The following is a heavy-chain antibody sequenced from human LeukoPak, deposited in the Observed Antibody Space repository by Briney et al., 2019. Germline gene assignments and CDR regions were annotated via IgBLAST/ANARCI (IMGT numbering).Heavy chain of an antibody. D-gene: IGHD7-27*01. CDR2: IYTSGST. CDR1: GGSISSGSYY. CDR3: AGVPLPGEGGDY. Sequence: PSETLSLTCTVSGGSISSGSYYWSWIRQPAGKGLEWIGRIYTSGSTNYNPSLKSRVTISVDTSKNQFSLKLSSVTAADTAVYYCAGVPLPGEGGDYWGQGPLVTVSS. J-gene: IGHJ4*02. V-gene: IGHV4-61*02.